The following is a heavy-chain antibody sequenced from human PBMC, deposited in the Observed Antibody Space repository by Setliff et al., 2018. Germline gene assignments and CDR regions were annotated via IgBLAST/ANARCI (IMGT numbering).Heavy chain of an antibody. CDR1: GGSISSHY. CDR3: ARDRSSIAGAGGGVDY. CDR2: IYYSGST. J-gene: IGHJ4*02. V-gene: IGHV4-59*11. D-gene: IGHD6-19*01. Sequence: SETLSLTCTVSGGSISSHYWSWIRQPPGKGLEWIGSIYYSGSTNYNPSLKSRVTISVDTSKNRFSLKLGSVTAADTAVYYCARDRSSIAGAGGGVDYWGQGTLVTVSS.